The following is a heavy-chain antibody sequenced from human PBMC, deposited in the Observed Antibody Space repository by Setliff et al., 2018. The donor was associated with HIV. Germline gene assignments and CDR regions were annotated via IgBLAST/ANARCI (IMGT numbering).Heavy chain of an antibody. CDR1: GYTFSNYA. V-gene: IGHV1-3*04. Sequence: GASVKVSCKASGYTFSNYAMHWVRQAPGQRLEWIGWINSYNDDTRYSQKFQGRVTITKSTSATTVYMDLRSLTSQDTAVYCCARARDFQYMDVWGKGTAVTVSS. CDR3: ARARDFQYMDV. CDR2: INSYNDDT. J-gene: IGHJ6*03.